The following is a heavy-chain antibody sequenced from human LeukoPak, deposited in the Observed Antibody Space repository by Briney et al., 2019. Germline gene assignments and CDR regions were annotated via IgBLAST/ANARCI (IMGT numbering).Heavy chain of an antibody. CDR1: GFTFRSYG. CDR2: ISYDGSNK. J-gene: IGHJ6*02. Sequence: GGSLRLSCVGSGFTFRSYGMHWVRQAPGKGLEGVAVISYDGSNKYYADSVKGRFTISRDNSKNTLYLQMNSLRAEDTAVYYCARDFGKSYAMDVWGQGTTVTVSS. D-gene: IGHD3-3*01. CDR3: ARDFGKSYAMDV. V-gene: IGHV3-30*03.